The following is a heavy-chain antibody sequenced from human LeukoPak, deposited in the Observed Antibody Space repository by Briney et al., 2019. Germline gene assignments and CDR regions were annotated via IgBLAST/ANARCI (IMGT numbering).Heavy chain of an antibody. D-gene: IGHD2-2*01. CDR2: INPNSGGT. J-gene: IGHJ4*02. V-gene: IGHV1-2*02. CDR3: ARGRCSSRSCYLFDY. Sequence: GASVKVSCKASGYTFTGYSMHWVRQAPGQGLEWMGWINPNSGGTSYAQKFQGRVTMTRDTSISTAYMELSRLRSDDTAVYYCARGRCSSRSCYLFDYWGQGTLVTVSS. CDR1: GYTFTGYS.